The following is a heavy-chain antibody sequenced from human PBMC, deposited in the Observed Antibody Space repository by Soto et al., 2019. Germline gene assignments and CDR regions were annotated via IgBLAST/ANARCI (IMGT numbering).Heavy chain of an antibody. CDR2: IKQDGSEK. Sequence: GGSLRLSCAASGFTFSSYWMSWVRQAPGKGLEWVANIKQDGSEKYYVDSVKGRFTISRDNAKNSLYLQMNSLRAEDTAVYYCATHQRSYYDSSGYAFDIWGQGTMVTVSS. CDR3: ATHQRSYYDSSGYAFDI. J-gene: IGHJ3*02. D-gene: IGHD3-22*01. V-gene: IGHV3-7*01. CDR1: GFTFSSYW.